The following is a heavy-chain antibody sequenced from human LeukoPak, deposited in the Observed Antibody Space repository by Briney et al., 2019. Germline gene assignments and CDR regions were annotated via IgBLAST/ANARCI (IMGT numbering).Heavy chain of an antibody. V-gene: IGHV3-30*18. D-gene: IGHD3-9*01. CDR1: GFAFSSCG. CDR3: VKSVSTGLGVIGF. CDR2: ISFDGSNK. J-gene: IGHJ4*02. Sequence: PGRSLRLSCAASGFAFSSCGMHWVRQAPGKGLEWVAFISFDGSNKYSADSVKGRFTISRDNFKNTLFLQMNTLRAEDTAIYYCVKSVSTGLGVIGFWGQGTLVTVSS.